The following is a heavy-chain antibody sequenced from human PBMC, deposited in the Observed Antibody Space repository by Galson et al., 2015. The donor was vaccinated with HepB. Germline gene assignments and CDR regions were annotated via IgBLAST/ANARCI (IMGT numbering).Heavy chain of an antibody. Sequence: SLRLSCAGSEFTFSSYWMNWVRQAPGKGLEWVANINPDGSEKSYVASLRGRFTVSRDNDKNALYLQMDSLRAEDTAVYYCARRISLVRGIIKKPDYYYGMDVWGQGTTVTVAS. CDR3: ARRISLVRGIIKKPDYYYGMDV. V-gene: IGHV3-7*03. D-gene: IGHD3-10*01. CDR1: EFTFSSYW. CDR2: INPDGSEK. J-gene: IGHJ6*02.